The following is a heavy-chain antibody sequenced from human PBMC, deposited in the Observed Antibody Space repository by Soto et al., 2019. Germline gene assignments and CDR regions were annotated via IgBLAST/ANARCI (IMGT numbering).Heavy chain of an antibody. CDR3: ASLTTGKNAFDI. D-gene: IGHD1-1*01. J-gene: IGHJ3*02. V-gene: IGHV1-69*02. CDR2: IIPILGIA. Sequence: ASVKVSCKASGCTFSSYTISWVRQAPGQGLEWMGRIIPILGIANYAQKFQGRVTITADKSTSTAYMELSSLRSEDTAVYYCASLTTGKNAFDIWGQGTMVTVSS. CDR1: GCTFSSYT.